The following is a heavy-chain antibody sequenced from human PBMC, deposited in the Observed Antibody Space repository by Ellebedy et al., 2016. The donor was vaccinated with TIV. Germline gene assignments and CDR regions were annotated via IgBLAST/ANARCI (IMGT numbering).Heavy chain of an antibody. Sequence: GESLKISCGATGFTFSSYTLNSVRQAPGKGLEWVSSISTSSSYIYYADSVKGRFTISRDNAKNSLYLQMNSLRAEDTAVYYCARKVHAPTTVPPNWYFDLWGRGTLVTVSS. J-gene: IGHJ2*01. CDR3: ARKVHAPTTVPPNWYFDL. CDR2: ISTSSSYI. V-gene: IGHV3-21*01. D-gene: IGHD4-17*01. CDR1: GFTFSSYT.